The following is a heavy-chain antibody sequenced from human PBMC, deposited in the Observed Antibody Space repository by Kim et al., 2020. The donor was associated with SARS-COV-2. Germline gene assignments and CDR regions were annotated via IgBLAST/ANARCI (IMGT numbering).Heavy chain of an antibody. Sequence: GGSLRLSCAASGFTFNDAWMTWVRQAPGKGLEWVGRIKSKSDGGTTDYAAPVKDRFTISRDDSKNTLYLQMNSLKTEDTAVYYCTTKRGAIQLWSQNYFDYWGQGTLVTVSS. CDR3: TTKRGAIQLWSQNYFDY. D-gene: IGHD5-18*01. V-gene: IGHV3-15*01. CDR1: GFTFNDAW. CDR2: IKSKSDGGTT. J-gene: IGHJ4*02.